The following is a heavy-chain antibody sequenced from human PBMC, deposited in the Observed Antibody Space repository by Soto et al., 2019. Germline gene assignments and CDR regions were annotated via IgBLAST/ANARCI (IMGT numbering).Heavy chain of an antibody. CDR3: ARGVLANWGPENWFDP. D-gene: IGHD7-27*01. CDR1: GASISRGAYY. Sequence: PSETLSLTCSVSGASISRGAYYWSWIRQHPGKGLEWIGNIYYSGSAYYNPSLKSRVAISVDTSQNQFSLRLSSVTAADTAVYYCARGVLANWGPENWFDPWGKGTLVTVSS. CDR2: IYYSGSA. V-gene: IGHV4-31*03. J-gene: IGHJ5*02.